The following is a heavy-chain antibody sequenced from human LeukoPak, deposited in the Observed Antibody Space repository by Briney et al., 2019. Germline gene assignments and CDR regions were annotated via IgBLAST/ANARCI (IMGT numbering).Heavy chain of an antibody. CDR1: GYTFTGYY. CDR2: INPNSGGT. CDR3: ARVNNYYDSRGAFDY. J-gene: IGHJ4*02. D-gene: IGHD3-22*01. Sequence: GASVKVSCKASGYTFTGYYMHWVRQAPGQGLEWMGWINPNSGGTNYAQKFQGRVTMTRDTSISTAYMELSRLRSDDTAVYYCARVNNYYDSRGAFDYWGQGTLVTVSS. V-gene: IGHV1-2*02.